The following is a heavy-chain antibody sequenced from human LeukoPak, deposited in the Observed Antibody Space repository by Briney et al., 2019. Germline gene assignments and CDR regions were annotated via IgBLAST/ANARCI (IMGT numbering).Heavy chain of an antibody. D-gene: IGHD3-22*01. CDR3: ARDSSGPIDY. V-gene: IGHV3-30-3*01. CDR2: ISYDGSNK. CDR1: GFTFSSYA. Sequence: GGSLRLSCAASGFTFSSYAMHWVRQAPGKGLEWVAVISYDGSNKYYADSVKGRFTISRDNSKNTLYLQMNSLRAEDTAVYYCARDSSGPIDYWGQGTPVTVSS. J-gene: IGHJ4*02.